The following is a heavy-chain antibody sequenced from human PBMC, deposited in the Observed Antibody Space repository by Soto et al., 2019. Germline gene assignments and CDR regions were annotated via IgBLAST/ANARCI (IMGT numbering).Heavy chain of an antibody. CDR2: IYYSGST. Sequence: SETLSLTCTVSGGSISSYYWSWIRQPPGKGLEWIGYIYYSGSTNYNPSLKSRVTISVDTSKNQFSLKLSSVTAADTAVYYCARGTHYYDSSGYYYWGQGTLVTVSS. CDR1: GGSISSYY. V-gene: IGHV4-59*08. CDR3: ARGTHYYDSSGYYY. J-gene: IGHJ4*02. D-gene: IGHD3-22*01.